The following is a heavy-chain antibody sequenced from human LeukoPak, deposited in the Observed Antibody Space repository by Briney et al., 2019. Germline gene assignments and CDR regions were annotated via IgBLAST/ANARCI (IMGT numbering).Heavy chain of an antibody. D-gene: IGHD2-15*01. CDR1: GFTFSTYA. CDR2: ISSNGGST. J-gene: IGHJ4*02. CDR3: VTEPSYCSGGSRHFDY. Sequence: GGSLRLSCSASGFTFSTYAMHWVRQAPGKGLEYVSAISSNGGSTYYADSVKGRFAISRDNSKNTLYLQMSSLRAEDTAVYYCVTEPSYCSGGSRHFDYWGQGTLVTVSS. V-gene: IGHV3-64D*06.